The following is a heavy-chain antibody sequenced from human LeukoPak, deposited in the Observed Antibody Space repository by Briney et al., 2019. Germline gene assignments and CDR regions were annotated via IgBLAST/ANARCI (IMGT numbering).Heavy chain of an antibody. CDR1: GDSISTYYYY. Sequence: PSQTLSLTCTVSGDSISTYYYYWSWVRQPAGKGLEWIGRIYTSGSTNYNPSLKSRVTISVDTSKNQFSLKLSSVTAADTAVYYCARDSGSYLGIVHYDIWGQGTMVTVSS. CDR2: IYTSGST. J-gene: IGHJ3*02. CDR3: ARDSGSYLGIVHYDI. V-gene: IGHV4-61*02. D-gene: IGHD1-26*01.